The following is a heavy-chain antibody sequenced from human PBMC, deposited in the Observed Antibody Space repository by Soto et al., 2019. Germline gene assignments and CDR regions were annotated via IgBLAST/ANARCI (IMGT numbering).Heavy chain of an antibody. V-gene: IGHV2-5*02. Sequence: FGPTLVNPTQTLTLTCTFSGFSLSTSGVGVGWIRQPPGKALEWLALIYWDDDKRYSPSLKSRLTITKDTSKNQVVLTMTNMDPVDTATYYCARYIVGATRFDYWGQGTLVTVSS. CDR1: GFSLSTSGVG. D-gene: IGHD1-26*01. J-gene: IGHJ4*02. CDR3: ARYIVGATRFDY. CDR2: IYWDDDK.